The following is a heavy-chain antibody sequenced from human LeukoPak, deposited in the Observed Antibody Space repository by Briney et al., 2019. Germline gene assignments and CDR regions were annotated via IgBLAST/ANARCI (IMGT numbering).Heavy chain of an antibody. V-gene: IGHV1-2*04. D-gene: IGHD3-10*01. J-gene: IGHJ5*02. CDR1: GYAFTGYY. CDR2: INPNSGGT. Sequence: GASVKVSCKASGYAFTGYYMHWVRQAPGQGLEWMGWINPNSGGTNYAQKFQGWVTMTRDTSISTAYMELSRLRSDDTAVYYCAREGIIGGSGSSNHLNWFDPWGQGTLVTVSS. CDR3: AREGIIGGSGSSNHLNWFDP.